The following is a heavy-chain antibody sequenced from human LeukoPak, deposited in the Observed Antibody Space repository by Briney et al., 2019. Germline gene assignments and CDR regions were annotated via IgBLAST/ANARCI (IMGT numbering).Heavy chain of an antibody. D-gene: IGHD6-13*01. CDR1: GITFSSYA. V-gene: IGHV3-23*01. J-gene: IGHJ4*02. CDR3: ANIAAVPSFDY. Sequence: GGSLRLSCAASGITFSSYAMSWVRQAPGKGLEWVSTIVGRGGITYYADSVKGRFTISRDDSKNTLYLQMNSLRAEDTAVYYCANIAAVPSFDYWGQGTLVTVSS. CDR2: IVGRGGIT.